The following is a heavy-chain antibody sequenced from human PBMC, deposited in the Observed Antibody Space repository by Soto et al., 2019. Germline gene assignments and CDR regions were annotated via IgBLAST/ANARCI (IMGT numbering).Heavy chain of an antibody. CDR3: ARLPIAVAAPGDGMDV. CDR2: INHSGST. CDR1: SGSFSGYY. D-gene: IGHD6-19*01. V-gene: IGHV4-34*01. J-gene: IGHJ6*02. Sequence: SETLSLTCAVYSGSFSGYYLSWIRQPPGKGLEWIGEINHSGSTNYNPSLKSRVTISVDTSKNQFSLKLSSVTAADTAVYYCARLPIAVAAPGDGMDVWGQGTTVTVSS.